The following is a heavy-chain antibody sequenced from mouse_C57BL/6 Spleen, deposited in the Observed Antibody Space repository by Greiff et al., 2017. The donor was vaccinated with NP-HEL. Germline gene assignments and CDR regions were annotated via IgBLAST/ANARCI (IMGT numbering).Heavy chain of an antibody. V-gene: IGHV10-3*01. J-gene: IGHJ4*01. CDR2: IRSKSSNYAT. D-gene: IGHD2-3*01. CDR3: VRDTPLSYDGYYGYAMDY. CDR1: GFTFNTYA. Sequence: EVQVVESGGGLVQPKGSLKLSCAASGFTFNTYAMHWVRQAPGKGLEWVARIRSKSSNYATYYADSVKDRFTISRDDSQSMLYLQMNNLKTEDTAMYYCVRDTPLSYDGYYGYAMDYWGQGTSVTVSS.